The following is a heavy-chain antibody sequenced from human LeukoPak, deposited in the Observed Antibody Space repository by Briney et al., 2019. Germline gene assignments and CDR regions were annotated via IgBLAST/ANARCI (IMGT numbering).Heavy chain of an antibody. J-gene: IGHJ4*02. D-gene: IGHD5-12*01. Sequence: PGESLRISCKGSGYTFTNHWISWVRQMPGKGLEWMGKIDPSDSYTNYSPSFQGHVTISADKSISTAYLQWSSLKASDTAMYYCARASDSDSGYDYFDYWGQGTLVTVSS. CDR2: IDPSDSYT. CDR1: GYTFTNHW. CDR3: ARASDSDSGYDYFDY. V-gene: IGHV5-10-1*01.